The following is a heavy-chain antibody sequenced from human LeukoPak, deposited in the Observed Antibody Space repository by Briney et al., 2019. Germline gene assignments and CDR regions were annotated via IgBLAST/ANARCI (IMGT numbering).Heavy chain of an antibody. CDR2: IYDSGSSKYSGST. J-gene: IGHJ5*02. CDR3: ATSVPDYGDYARFDP. Sequence: PSETLSLTCSVSGGSISSYYWSWIRQPPGKGLEWIAYIYDSGSSKYSGSTKYNPSLKSRVTISVDTSKNQFSLRLSSVTAADTAVYYCATSVPDYGDYARFDPWGQGTLVTVSS. V-gene: IGHV4-59*01. D-gene: IGHD4-17*01. CDR1: GGSISSYY.